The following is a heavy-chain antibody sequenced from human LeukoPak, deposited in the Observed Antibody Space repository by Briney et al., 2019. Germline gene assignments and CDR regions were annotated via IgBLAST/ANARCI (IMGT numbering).Heavy chain of an antibody. V-gene: IGHV3-7*01. D-gene: IGHD6-6*01. CDR2: IKEDGSDK. Sequence: GGSLRLSCAASGFTFCSYGMSWVRQAPGKGLECVAYIKEDGSDKNYVDSVKGRFTISRDNAKSSLYLQMNSLRVEDTAVYYCVRGTRSNSFWGQGTQVTVSS. CDR1: GFTFCSYG. CDR3: VRGTRSNSF. J-gene: IGHJ4*02.